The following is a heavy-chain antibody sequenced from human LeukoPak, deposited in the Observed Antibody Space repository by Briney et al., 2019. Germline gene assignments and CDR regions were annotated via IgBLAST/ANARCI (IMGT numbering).Heavy chain of an antibody. D-gene: IGHD2/OR15-2a*01. V-gene: IGHV4-38-2*02. J-gene: IGHJ4*02. CDR3: ARYFFEFRVRTIDY. CDR2: IYHSGST. Sequence: SETLSLTCTVSGYSICSGYYWGWIRQPPGKGLEWIGSIYHSGSTYYNPSLKSRVTISVDTSKNQFSLKLSSVTAADTAVYYCARYFFEFRVRTIDYWGQGTLVTVSS. CDR1: GYSICSGYY.